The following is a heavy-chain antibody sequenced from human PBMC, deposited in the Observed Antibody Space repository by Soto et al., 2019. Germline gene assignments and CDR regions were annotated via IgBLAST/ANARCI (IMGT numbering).Heavy chain of an antibody. CDR3: AKDHHGNWDFDY. Sequence: ESGGGLVQPGGSLRLSCVASGITFSSYAMSWVRQAPGKGLEWVSAISGRGNYTYYADSVKGRFTISRDNSKNTLYLQMNSLTAEDTAVYYCAKDHHGNWDFDYWGQGTLVTVSS. D-gene: IGHD7-27*01. CDR1: GITFSSYA. CDR2: ISGRGNYT. V-gene: IGHV3-23*01. J-gene: IGHJ4*02.